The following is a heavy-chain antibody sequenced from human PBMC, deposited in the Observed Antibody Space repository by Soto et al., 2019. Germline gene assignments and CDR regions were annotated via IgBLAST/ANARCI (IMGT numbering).Heavy chain of an antibody. J-gene: IGHJ4*02. V-gene: IGHV1-58*01. CDR2: IAVGSGYT. D-gene: IGHD2-8*01. CDR1: GFTFTSSA. CDR3: AADATAWQQMVPSDY. Sequence: ASVKVSCKASGFTFTSSAFQWVRQARGQRLEWIGWIAVGSGYTNYAQRFQDRVTLTRDMSTATTYMELSRLTSEDTAIYYCAADATAWQQMVPSDYWGQGTLVTVSS.